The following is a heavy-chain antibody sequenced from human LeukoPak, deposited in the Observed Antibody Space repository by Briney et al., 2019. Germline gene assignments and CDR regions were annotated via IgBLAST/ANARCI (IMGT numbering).Heavy chain of an antibody. CDR1: GYTFTDYG. J-gene: IGHJ4*02. V-gene: IGHV1-18*01. CDR3: ARDPDYGGNSPVDY. D-gene: IGHD4-23*01. CDR2: ISAYNGNT. Sequence: ASVKVSCKTSGYTFTDYGISWVRQAPGQGLEWMGWISAYNGNTNYAQKLQGRVTMTTDTSTSTAYMELRSLRSDDTAVYYCARDPDYGGNSPVDYWGQGTLVTVSS.